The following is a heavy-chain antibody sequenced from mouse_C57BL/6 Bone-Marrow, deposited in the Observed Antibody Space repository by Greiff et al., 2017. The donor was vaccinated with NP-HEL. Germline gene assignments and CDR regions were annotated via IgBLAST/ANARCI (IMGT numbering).Heavy chain of an antibody. Sequence: QVQLQQSGAELVKPGASVKISCKASGYAFSSYWMNWVKQRPGKGLEWIGQIYPGDGDTNYNGKFKGKATLTADKSSSTAYMQLSSLTSEDSAVYFCARRETIVTRFFYYAMDYWGQGTSVTVSS. D-gene: IGHD2-5*01. CDR1: GYAFSSYW. V-gene: IGHV1-80*01. J-gene: IGHJ4*01. CDR3: ARRETIVTRFFYYAMDY. CDR2: IYPGDGDT.